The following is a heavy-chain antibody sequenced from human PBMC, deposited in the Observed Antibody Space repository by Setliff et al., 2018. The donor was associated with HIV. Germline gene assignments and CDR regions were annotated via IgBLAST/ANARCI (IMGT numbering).Heavy chain of an antibody. D-gene: IGHD3-16*01. V-gene: IGHV3-7*01. Sequence: GGSLRLSCAASGFTFTSYWMIWVRQAPGKGLEWVANINQDGSEKNYVDSVKGRFTISRDNAKNSLYLQMDSLRVEDTAVYYCAAVPWGHSSLIIDHWGQGTPVTVSS. J-gene: IGHJ4*02. CDR2: INQDGSEK. CDR3: AAVPWGHSSLIIDH. CDR1: GFTFTSYW.